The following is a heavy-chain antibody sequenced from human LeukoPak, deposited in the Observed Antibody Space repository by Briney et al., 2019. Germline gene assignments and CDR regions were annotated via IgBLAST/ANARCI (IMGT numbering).Heavy chain of an antibody. J-gene: IGHJ3*02. V-gene: IGHV4-39*01. D-gene: IGHD2-15*01. Sequence: SETLSLTCTVSGGSISSSSYYWGWIRQPPGKGLEWIGSIYYSGSTYYNPSLKSRVTISVDTSKNQFSLKLSSATAADTAVYYCARQDCSGGSCYSGAFDIWGQGTMVTVSS. CDR1: GGSISSSSYY. CDR3: ARQDCSGGSCYSGAFDI. CDR2: IYYSGST.